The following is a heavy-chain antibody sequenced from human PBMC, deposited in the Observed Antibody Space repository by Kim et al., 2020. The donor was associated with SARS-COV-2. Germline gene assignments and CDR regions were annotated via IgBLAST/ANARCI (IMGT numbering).Heavy chain of an antibody. J-gene: IGHJ6*02. D-gene: IGHD3-10*01. Sequence: GGSLRLSCAASGFTFSDYYMSWIRQAPGKGLEWVSYISSSSSYTNYADSVKGRFTISRDNAKNSLYLQMNSLRAEDTAVYYCARVPFHRGKRITMVRGVIPNDYYYGMDDWGQGTTVTVSS. V-gene: IGHV3-11*05. CDR1: GFTFSDYY. CDR3: ARVPFHRGKRITMVRGVIPNDYYYGMDD. CDR2: ISSSSSYT.